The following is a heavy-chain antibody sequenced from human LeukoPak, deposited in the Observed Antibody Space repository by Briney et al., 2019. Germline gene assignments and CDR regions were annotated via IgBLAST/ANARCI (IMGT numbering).Heavy chain of an antibody. CDR3: AKGTYGMDV. CDR1: GFTFDDYA. V-gene: IGHV3-43*02. CDR2: ISGDGGST. J-gene: IGHJ6*02. Sequence: GGSLRLSCTASGFTFDDYAIHWVRQAPGKGLEWVSLISGDGGSTYYADSVKGRFTISRENSKNSLYLQMNSLRTEDTALYDCAKGTYGMDVWGQGTTVTV.